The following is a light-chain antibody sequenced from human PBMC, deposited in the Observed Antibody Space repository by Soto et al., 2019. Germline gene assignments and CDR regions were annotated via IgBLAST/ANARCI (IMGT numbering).Light chain of an antibody. CDR3: QQYQSYPRT. V-gene: IGKV1-16*01. CDR2: AAS. Sequence: DIQMTQSPSSLSASVGDRVTITCRASQDISNYLAWFQQKPGKAPESLIYAASSLQSGVPSRFSGSGSGTDFTLTISSLQPEDFATYYCQQYQSYPRTFGGGTKVDIK. CDR1: QDISNY. J-gene: IGKJ4*01.